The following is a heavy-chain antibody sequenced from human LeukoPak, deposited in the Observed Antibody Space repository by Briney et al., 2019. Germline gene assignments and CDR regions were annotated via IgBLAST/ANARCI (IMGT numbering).Heavy chain of an antibody. CDR2: IIPIFGTA. D-gene: IGHD2-21*01. V-gene: IGHV1-69*05. CDR3: AVRMWWRYNWFDP. Sequence: SVKVSCKASGGTFSSYAISWVRQAPGQGLEWMGRIIPIFGTANYAQKFQGRVTITTDESTSTAYMELSSLRSEDTAVYYCAVRMWWRYNWFDPWGQGTLVTVSS. J-gene: IGHJ5*02. CDR1: GGTFSSYA.